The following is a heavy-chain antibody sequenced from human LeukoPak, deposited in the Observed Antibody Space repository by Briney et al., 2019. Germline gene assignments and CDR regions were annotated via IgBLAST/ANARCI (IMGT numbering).Heavy chain of an antibody. CDR3: ARTASSSGYSSSWLYYFDY. CDR1: GGSISSYY. J-gene: IGHJ4*02. Sequence: SETLSLTCTVSGGSISSYYWNWIRQPLGKGLEWIGYIYYSGSTNYNPSLKSRVTISVDTSKNQFSLKLSSVTAADTAVYYCARTASSSGYSSSWLYYFDYWGQGTLVSVSS. CDR2: IYYSGST. V-gene: IGHV4-59*01. D-gene: IGHD6-13*01.